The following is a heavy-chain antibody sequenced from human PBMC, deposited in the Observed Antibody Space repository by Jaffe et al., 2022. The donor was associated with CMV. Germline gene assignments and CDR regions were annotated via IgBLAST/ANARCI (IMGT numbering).Heavy chain of an antibody. V-gene: IGHV4-39*01. J-gene: IGHJ4*02. D-gene: IGHD5-18*01. CDR3: ARHVVYSYGFDY. Sequence: QLQLQESGPGLVKPSETLSLTCTVSGGSISSSSYYWGWIRQPPGKGLEWIGSIYYSGSTYYNPSLKSRVTISVDTSKNQFSLKLSSVTAADTAVYYCARHVVYSYGFDYWGQGTLVTVSS. CDR2: IYYSGST. CDR1: GGSISSSSYY.